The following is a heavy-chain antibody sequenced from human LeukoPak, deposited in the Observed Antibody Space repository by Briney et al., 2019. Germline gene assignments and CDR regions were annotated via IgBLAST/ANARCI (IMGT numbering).Heavy chain of an antibody. D-gene: IGHD2/OR15-2a*01. Sequence: SETPSLTCNVSGGSISRYYWTWIRQPPGKGLEWIGYMYYSGSTNYNPSLKSRVIISVDTSKNQISLKVRSVTAADTAVYYCARSIASTWNSYYYYMDVWGKGTTVTVSS. CDR1: GGSISRYY. CDR2: MYYSGST. CDR3: ARSIASTWNSYYYYMDV. V-gene: IGHV4-59*01. J-gene: IGHJ6*03.